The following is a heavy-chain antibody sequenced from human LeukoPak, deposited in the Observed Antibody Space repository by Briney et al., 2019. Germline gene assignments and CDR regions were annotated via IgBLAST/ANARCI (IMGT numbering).Heavy chain of an antibody. Sequence: SETLSLTCTVSGGSISSYYWSWIRQPPGKGLEWIGYIYYSGSTNYNPSLKSRVTISVDTSKNQFSLKLSSVTAADTAVYYCARDRGCGYSCGPCYYYGMDVWGQGTTVTVSS. D-gene: IGHD5-18*01. J-gene: IGHJ6*02. CDR2: IYYSGST. CDR1: GGSISSYY. V-gene: IGHV4-59*01. CDR3: ARDRGCGYSCGPCYYYGMDV.